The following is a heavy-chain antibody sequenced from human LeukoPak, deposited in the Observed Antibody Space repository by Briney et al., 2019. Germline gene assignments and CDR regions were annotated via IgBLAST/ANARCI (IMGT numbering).Heavy chain of an antibody. Sequence: GGSLRLSCAASGFTFSSYSMNWVRQAPGKGLEWVSSISSSSSYIYYADSVKGRFTISRDNARNSLYLQMNSLRAEDTAVYYCARFLSGYYSYFDYWGQGTLVTVSS. CDR2: ISSSSSYI. V-gene: IGHV3-21*01. J-gene: IGHJ4*02. CDR3: ARFLSGYYSYFDY. D-gene: IGHD3-22*01. CDR1: GFTFSSYS.